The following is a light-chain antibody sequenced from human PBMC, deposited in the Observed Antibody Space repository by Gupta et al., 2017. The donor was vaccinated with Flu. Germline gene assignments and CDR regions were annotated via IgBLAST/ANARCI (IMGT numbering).Light chain of an antibody. CDR3: KQGTHWPRT. V-gene: IGKV2-30*01. Sequence: VVVTQSPLSLLVIFGQPASLPCRSSPSLVYKDGDTYLNWFQQKPGQSPRRLVYDVSNRDSGVPDRFSGSGSGTDFTLKISRVEAEDVGIYYCKQGTHWPRTFGQGTKVEIK. CDR1: PSLVYKDGDTY. CDR2: DVS. J-gene: IGKJ1*01.